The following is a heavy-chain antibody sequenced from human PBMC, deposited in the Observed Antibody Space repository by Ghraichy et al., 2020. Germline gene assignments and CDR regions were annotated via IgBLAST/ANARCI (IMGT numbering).Heavy chain of an antibody. V-gene: IGHV4-34*01. CDR1: GGSFSGYY. CDR2: INHSGST. Sequence: SETLSLTCAVYGGSFSGYYWSWIRQPPGKGLEWIREINHSGSTNYNPSLKSRVTISVDTSKNQFSLKLSSVTAADTAVYYCASQPFDYWGQGTLVTVSS. J-gene: IGHJ4*02. CDR3: ASQPFDY.